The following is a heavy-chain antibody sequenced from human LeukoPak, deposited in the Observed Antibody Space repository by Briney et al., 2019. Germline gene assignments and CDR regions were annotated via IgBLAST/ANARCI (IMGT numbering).Heavy chain of an antibody. J-gene: IGHJ6*02. D-gene: IGHD2-15*01. V-gene: IGHV3-7*01. Sequence: GGSLRLSCAASGFTFSRYWMGWVRQAPGKGLEWVANIKQDGSEKYYVDSVKGRFTISRDNAKNSLYLQMNSLRAEDTAVYYCAREPPPSIYCSGGSCYSDYYGMDVWGQGTTVTVSS. CDR3: AREPPPSIYCSGGSCYSDYYGMDV. CDR1: GFTFSRYW. CDR2: IKQDGSEK.